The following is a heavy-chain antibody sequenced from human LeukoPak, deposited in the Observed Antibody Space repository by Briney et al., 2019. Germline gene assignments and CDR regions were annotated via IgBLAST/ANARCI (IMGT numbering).Heavy chain of an antibody. J-gene: IGHJ6*03. D-gene: IGHD6-13*01. CDR1: GYTFTSYA. CDR2: INTNTGNP. Sequence: GASVKVSCKASGYTFTSYAMNWVRQAPGQGLEWMGWINTNTGNPTYAQGFTGRFVFSLDTSVSTAYLQISSLKAEDTAVYYCAESTSKGIAAAGYIYYYYYMDVWGKGTTVTVSS. V-gene: IGHV7-4-1*02. CDR3: AESTSKGIAAAGYIYYYYYMDV.